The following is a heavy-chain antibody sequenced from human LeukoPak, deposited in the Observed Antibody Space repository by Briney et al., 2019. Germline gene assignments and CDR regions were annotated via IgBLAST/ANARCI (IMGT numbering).Heavy chain of an antibody. Sequence: SETLSLTCAVYGGSFSGYYWSWIRQPPGKGLEWIGEINHGGSTNYNPSLKSRVTISVNTYKNQFSLKLSSVTAADTAVYYCARGITIFGVVTRRGNWFDPWGQGTLVTVSS. CDR2: INHGGST. D-gene: IGHD3-3*01. J-gene: IGHJ5*02. V-gene: IGHV4-34*01. CDR1: GGSFSGYY. CDR3: ARGITIFGVVTRRGNWFDP.